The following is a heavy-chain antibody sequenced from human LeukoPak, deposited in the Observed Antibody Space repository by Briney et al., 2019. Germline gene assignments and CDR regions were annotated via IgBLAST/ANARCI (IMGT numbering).Heavy chain of an antibody. CDR3: AGDQYYYGSGSYSGAFDI. V-gene: IGHV4-30-2*01. CDR1: GGSISSGGYS. D-gene: IGHD3-10*01. Sequence: PSQTLSLTCAVSGGSISSGGYSWSWIRQPPGKGLEWIGYIYHSGSTYYNPSLKSRVTISVDRSKNQFSLKLSSVTAADTAVYYCAGDQYYYGSGSYSGAFDIWGQGTMVTVSS. CDR2: IYHSGST. J-gene: IGHJ3*02.